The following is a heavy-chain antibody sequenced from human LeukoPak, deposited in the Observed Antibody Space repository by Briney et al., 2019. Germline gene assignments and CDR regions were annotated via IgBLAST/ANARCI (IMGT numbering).Heavy chain of an antibody. Sequence: GESLKISCKGSGYSFTSYWIGWVRQMPGKGLEWMGIIYPGDSDTRYSPSFQGQVTISADKSISTAYLQWSSLKASDTAMYYCARPRFPRWNDCSSTSRYSYYGMDVWGQGTTVTVSS. CDR2: IYPGDSDT. D-gene: IGHD2-2*02. V-gene: IGHV5-51*01. J-gene: IGHJ6*02. CDR1: GYSFTSYW. CDR3: ARPRFPRWNDCSSTSRYSYYGMDV.